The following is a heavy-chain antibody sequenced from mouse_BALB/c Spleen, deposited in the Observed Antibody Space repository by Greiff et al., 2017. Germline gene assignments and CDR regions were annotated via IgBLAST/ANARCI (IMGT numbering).Heavy chain of an antibody. CDR3: AGQAMDY. V-gene: IGHV1-7*01. J-gene: IGHJ4*01. CDR1: GYTFTSYW. CDR2: INPSTGYT. Sequence: QVQLQQSGAELAKPGASVKMSCTASGYTFTSYWMHWVKQRPGQGLEWIGYINPSTGYTEYNQKFKDKATLTADKSSSTAYMQLSSLTSEDSAVYYCAGQAMDYWGQGTSVTVSS.